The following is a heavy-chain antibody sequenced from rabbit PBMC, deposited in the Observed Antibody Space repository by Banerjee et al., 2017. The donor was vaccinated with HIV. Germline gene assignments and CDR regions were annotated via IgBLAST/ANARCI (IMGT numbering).Heavy chain of an antibody. CDR2: IVADSGFT. J-gene: IGHJ3*01. CDR3: VRWGWL. D-gene: IGHD4-2*01. Sequence: VKPGASLTLTCTASGFIFSDNYAMCWVRQAPGKGLEWIACIVADSGFTSYANWAKGRFTISKTSSTTVTLQMTSLTAADTATYFCVRWGWLWGQGTLVTVS. V-gene: IGHV1S40*01. CDR1: GFIFSDNYA.